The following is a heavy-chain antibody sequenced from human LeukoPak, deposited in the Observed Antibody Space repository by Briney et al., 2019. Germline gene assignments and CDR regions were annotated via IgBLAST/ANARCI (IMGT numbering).Heavy chain of an antibody. D-gene: IGHD1-26*01. CDR3: ARINIVGANNAFDI. CDR1: GDIVSSNSAA. Sequence: SQTLSLTCAVSGDIVSSNSAAWNWIRQSPSRGLEWLGRTYYRSKWYNDYAVSVKSRITINPDTSKNQFSLQLNSVTPEDTAVYYCARINIVGANNAFDIWGQGTMVTVSS. CDR2: TYYRSKWYN. J-gene: IGHJ3*02. V-gene: IGHV6-1*01.